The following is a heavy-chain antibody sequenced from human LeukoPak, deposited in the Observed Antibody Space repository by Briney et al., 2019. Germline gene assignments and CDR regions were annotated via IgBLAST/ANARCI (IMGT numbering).Heavy chain of an antibody. CDR3: ARVGRQLSFDQ. J-gene: IGHJ5*02. CDR1: GFSFSSYG. D-gene: IGHD5-18*01. Sequence: GGSLRLSCAASGFSFSSYGMHWVRHAPGKGLEWVEVIWFDGSNKYHADSVKGRLTISRDNSKNTLYLQMDSLRAEDTAVYYCARVGRQLSFDQWGQGTLVTVSS. CDR2: IWFDGSNK. V-gene: IGHV3-33*01.